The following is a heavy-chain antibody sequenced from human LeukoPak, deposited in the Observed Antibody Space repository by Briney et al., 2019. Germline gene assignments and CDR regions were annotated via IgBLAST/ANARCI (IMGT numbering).Heavy chain of an antibody. V-gene: IGHV1-69*13. J-gene: IGHJ4*02. CDR3: ASGSSGYYYGQGNY. CDR2: IIPIFGTA. CDR1: GGTFSSYA. Sequence: SVKVSCKASGGTFSSYAISWVRQAPGQGLEWMGGIIPIFGTANYAQKFQGRVTITADESTSTAYMELSSLRSEDTAVYYCASGSSGYYYGQGNYWGQGTLVTVSS. D-gene: IGHD3-22*01.